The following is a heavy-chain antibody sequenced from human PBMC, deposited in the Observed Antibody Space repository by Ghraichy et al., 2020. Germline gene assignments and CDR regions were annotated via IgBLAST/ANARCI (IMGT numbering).Heavy chain of an antibody. V-gene: IGHV4-39*01. Sequence: ETLSLTCTISGGSISSSSYYWGWIRQPPGKGLEWIGNIYYSGSTYYNPSLRSRVTISVDTPKNQFSMKLSLVTAADTAVYYCARLEYYDILAGYYIPSYFDHWGQGTLVTVSS. CDR1: GGSISSSSYY. J-gene: IGHJ4*02. D-gene: IGHD3-9*01. CDR2: IYYSGST. CDR3: ARLEYYDILAGYYIPSYFDH.